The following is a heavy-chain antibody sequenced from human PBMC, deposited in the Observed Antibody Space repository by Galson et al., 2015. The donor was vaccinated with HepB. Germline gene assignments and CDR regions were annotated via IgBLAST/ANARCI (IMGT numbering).Heavy chain of an antibody. D-gene: IGHD1-14*01. J-gene: IGHJ4*02. CDR1: GITFSDSY. CDR2: ISGSGSHT. CDR3: VKGAPGADS. V-gene: IGHV3-11*03. Sequence: SLRLSCAASGITFSDSYMSWLRQAPGEGLEWVSYISGSGSHTNYVDSVKGRFAISRDNAKNSLYLQMNSLRAEDTAVYYCVKGAPGADSWGQGTLVTVSS.